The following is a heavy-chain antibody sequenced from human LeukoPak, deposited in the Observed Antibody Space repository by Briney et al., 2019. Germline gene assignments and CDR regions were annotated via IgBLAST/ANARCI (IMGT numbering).Heavy chain of an antibody. V-gene: IGHV4-59*01. CDR2: IYYSGGT. Sequence: SETLSLTCTVSGGSISSYYWSWIRQPPGKGLEWIGYIYYSGGTNYNPSLKSRVTISVDTSKNQFSLKLSSVTAADTAVYYCARVELDYDYIWGSYRGPYYFDYWGQGTLITVSS. J-gene: IGHJ4*02. CDR3: ARVELDYDYIWGSYRGPYYFDY. CDR1: GGSISSYY. D-gene: IGHD3-16*02.